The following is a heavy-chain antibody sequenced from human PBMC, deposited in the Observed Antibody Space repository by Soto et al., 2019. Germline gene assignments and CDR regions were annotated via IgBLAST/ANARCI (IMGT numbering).Heavy chain of an antibody. CDR3: ARDRGRSCIGGICPFDY. Sequence: GPSVKVSCKASGYSFTIYGITWVRQAPGQGLEWMGWISTYDGNTNYAQNFQGRVSMARDTSTSTAYMELRSLRSDDTAVYYCARDRGRSCIGGICPFDYWGQGTLVTVS. J-gene: IGHJ4*02. V-gene: IGHV1-18*01. CDR1: GYSFTIYG. CDR2: ISTYDGNT. D-gene: IGHD2-15*01.